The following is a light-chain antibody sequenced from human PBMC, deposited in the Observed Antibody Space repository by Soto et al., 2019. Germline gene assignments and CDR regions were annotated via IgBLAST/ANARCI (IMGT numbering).Light chain of an antibody. CDR3: SSYAGTTTL. CDR2: NAI. Sequence: QSALTQPPSVSGSPGQSITLSCTGTTNDIGAYGYVSWYQQHPGQAPKLIIYNAIDRPAGVSYRFSGYKSGNTASLTISGLHAEDEADYYCSSYAGTTTLFGGGTKLTVL. J-gene: IGLJ2*01. CDR1: TNDIGAYGY. V-gene: IGLV2-14*01.